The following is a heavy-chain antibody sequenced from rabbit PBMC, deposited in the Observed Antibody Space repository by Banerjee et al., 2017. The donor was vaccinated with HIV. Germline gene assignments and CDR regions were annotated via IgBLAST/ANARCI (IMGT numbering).Heavy chain of an antibody. D-gene: IGHD8-1*01. CDR3: ARRDYGSSTYYDL. CDR2: IYTGSSGST. CDR1: GFSFSSGYD. J-gene: IGHJ4*01. V-gene: IGHV1S40*01. Sequence: QQLEESGGGLVKPGASLTLTCTASGFSFSSGYDMCWVRQAPGKGLEWIGIIYTGSSGSTSYASWAKGRFTISKTSSTTVTLQVTSLTAADTATYFCARRDYGSSTYYDLWGPGTLVTVS.